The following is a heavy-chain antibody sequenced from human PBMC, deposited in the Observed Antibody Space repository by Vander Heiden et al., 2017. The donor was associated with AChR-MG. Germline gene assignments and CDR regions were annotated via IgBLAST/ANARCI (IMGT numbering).Heavy chain of an antibody. CDR3: ARIPIVVVPAAIRGQPYYYYYGMDV. CDR2: IDWDDDK. J-gene: IGHJ6*02. V-gene: IGHV2-70*01. D-gene: IGHD2-2*01. Sequence: QVTLRESGPALVKPTQTLTLTCTFSGFSLSTSGMCVSWIRQPPGKALEWLALIDWDDDKYYSTSLKTRLTISKDTAKNQVVLTMTNMDPVDTATYYCARIPIVVVPAAIRGQPYYYYYGMDVWGQGTTVTVSS. CDR1: GFSLSTSGMC.